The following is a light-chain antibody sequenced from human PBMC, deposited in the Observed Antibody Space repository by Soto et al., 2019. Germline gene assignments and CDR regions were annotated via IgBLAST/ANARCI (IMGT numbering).Light chain of an antibody. J-gene: IGKJ1*01. CDR2: DAS. CDR3: QQRSNWPLT. Sequence: EIVLTQSPGTLSLSPGERVTLSCRASQNIHNHMSWFLQKPGQAPRLLIYDASNRATGIPARFSGSGSGTDFTLTISSLEPEDFAVYYCQQRSNWPLTFGQGTKVDIK. V-gene: IGKV3-11*01. CDR1: QNIHNH.